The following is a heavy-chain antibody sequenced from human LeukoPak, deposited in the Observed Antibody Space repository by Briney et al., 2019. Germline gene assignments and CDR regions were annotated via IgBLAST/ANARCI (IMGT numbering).Heavy chain of an antibody. J-gene: IGHJ5*02. CDR1: GYTFTSYA. V-gene: IGHV1-3*01. Sequence: GASVKVSCKASGYTFTSYAMHWVRQAPGQRLEWMGWINAGNGNTKYSQKFQGRVTITRDTSASTAYMELSSLRSEDTAVYYCARDRVYGDYIWFGPWGQGTLVTVSS. CDR3: ARDRVYGDYIWFGP. CDR2: INAGNGNT. D-gene: IGHD4-17*01.